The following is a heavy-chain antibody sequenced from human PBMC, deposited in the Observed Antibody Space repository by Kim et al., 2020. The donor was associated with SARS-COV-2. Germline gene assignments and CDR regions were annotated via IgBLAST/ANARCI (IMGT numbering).Heavy chain of an antibody. J-gene: IGHJ6*02. CDR2: ISSSSSYI. D-gene: IGHD2-15*01. V-gene: IGHV3-21*01. CDR1: GFTFSSYS. CDR3: ARDAVAATPDYYYYGMDV. Sequence: GGSLRLSCAASGFTFSSYSMNWVRQAPGKGLEWVSSISSSSSYIYYADSVKGRFTISRDNAKNSLYLQMNSLRAEDTAVYYCARDAVAATPDYYYYGMDVWGQGTTVTVSS.